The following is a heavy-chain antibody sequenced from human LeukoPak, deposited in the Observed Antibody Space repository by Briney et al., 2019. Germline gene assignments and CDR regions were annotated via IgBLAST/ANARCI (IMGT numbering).Heavy chain of an antibody. Sequence: TSVKVSCKASGFTFTSSAMQWVRQARGQRREWIGWIVVGSGNTNYAQKFPERVTITRDMSTSTAYMELSSLRSEDTAVYYCAADGPSGYYYMDVWGKGTTVTVSS. J-gene: IGHJ6*03. CDR1: GFTFTSSA. CDR2: IVVGSGNT. V-gene: IGHV1-58*02. CDR3: AADGPSGYYYMDV. D-gene: IGHD6-25*01.